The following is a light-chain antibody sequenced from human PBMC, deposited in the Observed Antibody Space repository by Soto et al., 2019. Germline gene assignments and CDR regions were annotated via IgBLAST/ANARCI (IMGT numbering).Light chain of an antibody. CDR2: AAS. Sequence: DIQITHSPSSLSASVGDRVTITCRASQGISNYVAWYQQKPGKVPKLLISAASTLQSGVPSPFSGSGSGTDFTLTISSLQPEDVATYYCQMYNSALLALGGGTKVEIK. CDR3: QMYNSALLA. CDR1: QGISNY. J-gene: IGKJ4*01. V-gene: IGKV1-27*01.